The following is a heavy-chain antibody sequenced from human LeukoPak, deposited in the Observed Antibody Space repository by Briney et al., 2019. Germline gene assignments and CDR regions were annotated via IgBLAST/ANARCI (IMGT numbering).Heavy chain of an antibody. Sequence: GGSLRLSCAASRFTFSSNAMSWVRQAPGKGLEWVSTISGSGDATYYAESVKGQFTISRDNSKNTLYLQMNSLRAEDTAVYYCAKDVGYCGSTSCYFSYWGQGTLVTVAS. D-gene: IGHD2-2*01. CDR2: ISGSGDAT. CDR1: RFTFSSNA. CDR3: AKDVGYCGSTSCYFSY. V-gene: IGHV3-23*01. J-gene: IGHJ4*02.